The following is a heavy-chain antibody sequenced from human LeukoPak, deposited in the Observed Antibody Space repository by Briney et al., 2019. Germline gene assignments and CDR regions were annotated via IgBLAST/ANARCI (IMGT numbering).Heavy chain of an antibody. CDR2: ISSSSSYI. Sequence: GGSLRLSCAASGFTFSSYSMNWVRQAPGKGLEWVSSISSSSSYIYYADSVKGRFTISRDNAKNSLYLQMNSLRAEDTAVYYCARNYYDRGNWFDPWGQGTLVTVSS. CDR1: GFTFSSYS. CDR3: ARNYYDRGNWFDP. V-gene: IGHV3-21*01. J-gene: IGHJ5*02. D-gene: IGHD3-22*01.